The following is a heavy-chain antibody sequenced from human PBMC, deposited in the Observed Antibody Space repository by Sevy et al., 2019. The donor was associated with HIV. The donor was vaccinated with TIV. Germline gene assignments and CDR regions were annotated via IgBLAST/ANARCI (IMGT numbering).Heavy chain of an antibody. D-gene: IGHD2-8*01. Sequence: GGSLRLSCVASEFTLSSYSMHWVRQAPGKGLEWISSISSSSAAIYYADSVKGRFTISRDNAKNSLYLQMNSLRDEDTAVYYCASRSQCSNGVGPFDYWGQGTLVTVSS. CDR2: ISSSSAAI. CDR1: EFTLSSYS. J-gene: IGHJ4*02. CDR3: ASRSQCSNGVGPFDY. V-gene: IGHV3-21*01.